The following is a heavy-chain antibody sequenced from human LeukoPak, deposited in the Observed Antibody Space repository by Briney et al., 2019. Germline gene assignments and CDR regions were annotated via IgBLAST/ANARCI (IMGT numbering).Heavy chain of an antibody. V-gene: IGHV5-51*01. J-gene: IGHJ4*02. CDR2: IYPSDSDT. CDR1: GYSFTTYW. Sequence: GESLKISCQASGYSFTTYWIGWVRQLSGKGLEWMGIIYPSDSDTRYSQSFQGQVTISADKSISTAYLQWSSLKASDTAIYYCARLTQKVNGNFDYWGQGTLVTVSS. CDR3: ARLTQKVNGNFDY. D-gene: IGHD3-22*01.